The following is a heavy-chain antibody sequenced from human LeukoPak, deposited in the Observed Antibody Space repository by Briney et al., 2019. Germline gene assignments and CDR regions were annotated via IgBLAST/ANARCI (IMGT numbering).Heavy chain of an antibody. Sequence: PGGSLRLSCAASGFTVSSNYMSWVRQAPGKGLEWVSVIYSGGSTYYADSVKGRFTISRDNSKNTLYLQMNSLRAEDTAVYYCARERSDATTYDAFDIWGQGTMVTVSS. J-gene: IGHJ3*02. CDR1: GFTVSSNY. CDR3: ARERSDATTYDAFDI. CDR2: IYSGGST. D-gene: IGHD3-10*01. V-gene: IGHV3-53*01.